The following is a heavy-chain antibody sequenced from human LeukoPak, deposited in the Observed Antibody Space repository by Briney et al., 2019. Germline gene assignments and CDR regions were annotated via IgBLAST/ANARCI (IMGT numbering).Heavy chain of an antibody. Sequence: GGSLRLSCAASGFTFSSYGMHWVRQAPGKGLEWVAVISYDGSNKYYADSVKGRFTISRDNSKNALYLQMNSLRAEDTAVYYCARYAPLSSYDYVWGSYRRFDYWGQGTLVTVSS. D-gene: IGHD3-16*02. CDR2: ISYDGSNK. J-gene: IGHJ4*02. CDR1: GFTFSSYG. CDR3: ARYAPLSSYDYVWGSYRRFDY. V-gene: IGHV3-30*03.